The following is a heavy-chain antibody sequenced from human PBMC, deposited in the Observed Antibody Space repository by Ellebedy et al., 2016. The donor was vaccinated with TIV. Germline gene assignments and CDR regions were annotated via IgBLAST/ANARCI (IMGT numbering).Heavy chain of an antibody. CDR1: GGSISSYY. J-gene: IGHJ4*02. Sequence: SETLSLTXTVSGGSISSYYWSWIRQPPGKGLEWIGYIYYTGSTNYNPSLKSRVTISVDTSKNQFSLKLSSVTAADTAVYYCARGPPDFFDYWGQGALVTVSS. V-gene: IGHV4-59*12. CDR2: IYYTGST. D-gene: IGHD3-3*01. CDR3: ARGPPDFFDY.